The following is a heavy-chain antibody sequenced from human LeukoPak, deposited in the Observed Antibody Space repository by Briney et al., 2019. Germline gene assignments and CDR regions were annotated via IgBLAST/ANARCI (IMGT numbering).Heavy chain of an antibody. CDR1: GYTFSSNY. V-gene: IGHV3-53*01. CDR3: ARELGSGSFDY. D-gene: IGHD6-19*01. CDR2: IYSGGST. J-gene: IGHJ4*02. Sequence: GGSLRLSCAASGYTFSSNYMSWVRQAPGKGLEWVSVIYSGGSTYYADSVKGRFTISRDNSKNTLYLQMNSLRAEDTAVYYCARELGSGSFDYWGQGTLVTVSS.